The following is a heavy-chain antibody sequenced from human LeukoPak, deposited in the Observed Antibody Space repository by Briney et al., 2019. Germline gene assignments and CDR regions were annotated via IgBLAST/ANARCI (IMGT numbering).Heavy chain of an antibody. D-gene: IGHD3-3*01. CDR1: GFSFSSHW. J-gene: IGHJ5*02. Sequence: GGSLRLSCAASGFSFSSHWVHWVRQAPGKGLEWVANIKQDGSEKYYVDSVKGRFTISRDNAKNSLYLQMNSLRAEDTAVYYCASYDFWSGYSRLTWGQGTLVTVSS. V-gene: IGHV3-7*01. CDR2: IKQDGSEK. CDR3: ASYDFWSGYSRLT.